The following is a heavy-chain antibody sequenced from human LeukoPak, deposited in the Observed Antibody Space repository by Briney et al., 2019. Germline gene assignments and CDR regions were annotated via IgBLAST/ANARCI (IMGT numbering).Heavy chain of an antibody. V-gene: IGHV3-48*01. CDR1: EFAFSTYN. Sequence: GGSLRLSCAASEFAFSTYNMNWVRQAPGKGLEWVSYISTGSSTTYYADSVKGRFTISRDNVENSLYLQMNSLRGEDTAVYYCARVAAGYSVNYFDYWGQGTLVTVSS. CDR3: ARVAAGYSVNYFDY. J-gene: IGHJ4*02. CDR2: ISTGSSTT. D-gene: IGHD4-23*01.